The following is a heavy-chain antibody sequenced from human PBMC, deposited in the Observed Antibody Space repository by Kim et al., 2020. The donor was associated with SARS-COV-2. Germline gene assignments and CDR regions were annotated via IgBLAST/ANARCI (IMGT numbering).Heavy chain of an antibody. CDR3: ARSRASTSCYST. J-gene: IGHJ5*02. V-gene: IGHV3-33*01. D-gene: IGHD2-2*01. Sequence: YYEDYVKGRLTISRDNSKNTLYLQMNSLRAEDTAVYYCARSRASTSCYSTWGQGTLVTVSS.